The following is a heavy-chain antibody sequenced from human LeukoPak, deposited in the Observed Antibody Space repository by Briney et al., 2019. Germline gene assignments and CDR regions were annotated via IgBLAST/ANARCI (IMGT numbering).Heavy chain of an antibody. J-gene: IGHJ4*02. V-gene: IGHV3-9*03. CDR3: VKDIGSGSYRYGGYFDY. D-gene: IGHD1-26*01. CDR2: ISRNSDST. Sequence: GRSLRLSCAASGFPFDDKAMHWVRQAPGKGLEWVAGISRNSDSTGYAYSVKGRFTISRDNAKNSLYLQMNSLRAEDMALYYCVKDIGSGSYRYGGYFDYWGQGTLVTVSS. CDR1: GFPFDDKA.